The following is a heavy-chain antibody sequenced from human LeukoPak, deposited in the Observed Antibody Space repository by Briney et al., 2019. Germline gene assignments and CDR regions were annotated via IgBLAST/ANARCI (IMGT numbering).Heavy chain of an antibody. V-gene: IGHV1-69*04. CDR2: IIPILGIA. D-gene: IGHD3-22*01. CDR1: GGTFSSYA. Sequence: GASVKVSCKASGGTFSSYAISWVRQAPGQGLEWMGRIIPILGIANCAQKFQGRVTITADKSTSTAYMELSSLRSEDTAVYYCASAYYYDSSGYYQPSSYYYYGMDVWGQGTTVTVSS. J-gene: IGHJ6*02. CDR3: ASAYYYDSSGYYQPSSYYYYGMDV.